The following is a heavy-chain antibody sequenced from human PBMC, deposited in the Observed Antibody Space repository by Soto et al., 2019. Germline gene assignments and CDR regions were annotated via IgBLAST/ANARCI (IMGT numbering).Heavy chain of an antibody. V-gene: IGHV4-31*03. Sequence: SETLSLTCTVSGDSLSSGGHYWSWIRQHPGKGLEWIGHIYDSVNTYYSPSLRSRVNISADMSKNQFSLNLRSVTAADTAVYYCARVDQRGYFAILTDYWGQGSLVTVYS. J-gene: IGHJ4*02. CDR2: IYDSVNT. D-gene: IGHD3-9*01. CDR1: GDSLSSGGHY. CDR3: ARVDQRGYFAILTDY.